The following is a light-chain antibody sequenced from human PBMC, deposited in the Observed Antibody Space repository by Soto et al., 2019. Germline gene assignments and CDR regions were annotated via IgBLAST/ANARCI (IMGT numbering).Light chain of an antibody. CDR2: YAS. CDR3: QQYDHLIYT. CDR1: QDISNY. Sequence: DIQMTQSPSSLSASVGDRVTITCQASQDISNYLNWYQQKPGKAPQLLIYYASNLETGVPSRFSGSGSGTDFTFTISSLQPEDIATYYCQQYDHLIYTFGQGTKLEIK. V-gene: IGKV1-33*01. J-gene: IGKJ2*01.